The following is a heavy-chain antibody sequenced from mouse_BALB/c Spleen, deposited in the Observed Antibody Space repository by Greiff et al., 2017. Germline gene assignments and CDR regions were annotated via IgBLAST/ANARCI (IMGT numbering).Heavy chain of an antibody. J-gene: IGHJ4*01. CDR1: GYTFSSYW. CDR3: ARGIYYGYDDGNYYAMDY. Sequence: QVHVKQSGAELMKPGASVKISCKATGYTFSSYWIEWVKQRPGHGLEWIGEILPGSGSTNYNEKFKGKATFTADTSSNTAYMQLSSLTSEDSAVYYCARGIYYGYDDGNYYAMDYWGQGTSVTVSS. V-gene: IGHV1-9*01. D-gene: IGHD2-2*01. CDR2: ILPGSGST.